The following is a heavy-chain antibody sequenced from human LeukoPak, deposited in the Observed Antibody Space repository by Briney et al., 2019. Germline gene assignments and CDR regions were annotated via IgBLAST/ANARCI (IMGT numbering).Heavy chain of an antibody. V-gene: IGHV4-59*08. D-gene: IGHD2-2*01. CDR1: GGSISGYY. CDR2: IHYTGST. CDR3: ARLSKDTVVLPAAMAHYFDY. J-gene: IGHJ4*02. Sequence: SETLSPTCTVSGGSISGYYWSWIRQLPGKGLQFIGYIHYTGSTNYNPSLESRVTLSVDTSKNQFSLKLRSVTAADTAVYYCARLSKDTVVLPAAMAHYFDYWGQGTLVTVSS.